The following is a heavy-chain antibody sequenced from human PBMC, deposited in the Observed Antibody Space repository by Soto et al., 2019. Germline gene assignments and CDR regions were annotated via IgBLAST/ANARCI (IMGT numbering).Heavy chain of an antibody. CDR1: GGSISSGGYY. Sequence: PSETLSLTCTVSGGSISSGGYYWSWIRQHPGKGLEWIGYIYYSGSTYYNPSLKSQVTISVDTSKNQFSLKLNSVTAADTAVYYCARLAVYCGGDCYRFDYWGQGTLVTVSS. V-gene: IGHV4-31*01. CDR3: ARLAVYCGGDCYRFDY. J-gene: IGHJ4*02. CDR2: IYYSGST. D-gene: IGHD2-21*02.